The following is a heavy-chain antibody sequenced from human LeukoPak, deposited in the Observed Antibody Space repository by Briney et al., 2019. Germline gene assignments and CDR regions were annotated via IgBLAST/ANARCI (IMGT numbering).Heavy chain of an antibody. D-gene: IGHD6-13*01. J-gene: IGHJ5*02. CDR2: INHSGST. CDR1: GGSFSGYY. V-gene: IGHV4-34*01. Sequence: PSETLSLTCAVYGGSFSGYYWSWIRQPPGKGLEWIGEINHSGSTNYNPSLKSRVTISVDTSKNQFSLKLSSVTAADTAVYYCARARRNSSRLKYNWFDPWGRGTLATVSS. CDR3: ARARRNSSRLKYNWFDP.